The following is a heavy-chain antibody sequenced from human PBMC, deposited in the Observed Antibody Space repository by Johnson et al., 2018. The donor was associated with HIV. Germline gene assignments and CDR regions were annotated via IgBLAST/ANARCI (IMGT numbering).Heavy chain of an antibody. D-gene: IGHD2-21*01. CDR2: ISSDGSNK. CDR3: ARGGGCGGDCYSGFDAFDI. J-gene: IGHJ3*02. V-gene: IGHV3-30*03. CDR1: GFTVSSNY. Sequence: QVQLVESGGGLVQPGGSLRLSCAASGFTVSSNYMSWVRQVPGKGLEWVSVISSDGSNKYFADSVKGRFIISRDNSKNTLYLQMNSLSTEDTAAYYCARGGGCGGDCYSGFDAFDIWGQGTMVTVSS.